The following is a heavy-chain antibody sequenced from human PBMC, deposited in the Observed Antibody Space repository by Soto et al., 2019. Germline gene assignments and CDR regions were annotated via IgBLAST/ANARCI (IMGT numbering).Heavy chain of an antibody. J-gene: IGHJ3*02. D-gene: IGHD1-1*01. V-gene: IGHV3-23*04. CDR1: GFTFSSYA. CDR2: TNGDGSKT. Sequence: EVQLVESGGGLQQPGGSLRLSCAASGFTFSSYAMSWVRRTPGEGLEWVSATNGDGSKTYVAESVKGRFTISRDNSMKTLFLEMHSLRAVDTAVYHCVRGRVGTGAFDIWGQGTLVTVSS. CDR3: VRGRVGTGAFDI.